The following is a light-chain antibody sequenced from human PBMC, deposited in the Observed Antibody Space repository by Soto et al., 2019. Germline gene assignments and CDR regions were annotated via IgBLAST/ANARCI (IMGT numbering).Light chain of an antibody. V-gene: IGKV3-20*01. CDR1: QSISSSY. CDR3: QQYGSSPPRLT. J-gene: IGKJ4*01. Sequence: EIVLTQSPGTLSLSPGERDTISCRASQSISSSYLAWYQQKPSRAPRLLIYGASSRATGIPVRFSGSGSGTDFTLTICSLEPEDFAVYYCQQYGSSPPRLTFGGGTKV. CDR2: GAS.